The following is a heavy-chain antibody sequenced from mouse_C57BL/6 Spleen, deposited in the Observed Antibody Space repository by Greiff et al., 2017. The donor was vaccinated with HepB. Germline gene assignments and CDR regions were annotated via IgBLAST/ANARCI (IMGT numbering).Heavy chain of an antibody. V-gene: IGHV5-17*01. CDR1: GFTFSDYG. J-gene: IGHJ4*01. CDR3: ARRDDYAMDY. Sequence: EVRLVESGGGLVKPGGSLKLSCAASGFTFSDYGMHWVRQAPEKGLEWVAYISSGSSTIYYADTVKGRFTISRDNAKNTLFLQMTSLRSEDTAMYYCARRDDYAMDYSGQGTSVTVSS. CDR2: ISSGSSTI.